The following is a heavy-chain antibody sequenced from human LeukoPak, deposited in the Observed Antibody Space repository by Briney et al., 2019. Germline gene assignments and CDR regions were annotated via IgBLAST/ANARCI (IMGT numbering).Heavy chain of an antibody. V-gene: IGHV3-66*01. CDR3: AKDRVRFSSGWYAFDI. Sequence: GGSLRLSCAASGFTVSSNYMSWVRQAPGKGLEWVSVIYSDGSTFYADSVKGRFTISRDNSKNTLYLQMNSLRAEDTAVYYCAKDRVRFSSGWYAFDIWGQGTMVTVSS. D-gene: IGHD6-19*01. CDR1: GFTVSSNY. CDR2: IYSDGST. J-gene: IGHJ3*02.